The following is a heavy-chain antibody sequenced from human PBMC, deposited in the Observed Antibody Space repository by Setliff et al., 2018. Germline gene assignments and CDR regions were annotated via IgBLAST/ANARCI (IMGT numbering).Heavy chain of an antibody. CDR1: GGTFSSYA. CDR3: AGEALQRAGLYFFDI. J-gene: IGHJ4*02. Sequence: SVKVSCKASGGTFSSYAISWVRQAPGRGLEWMGGIIPIFGTANYAQKFQGRVTITTDESTSTAYMELSSLRSEDTAVYYCAGEALQRAGLYFFDIWGQGMLVTVSS. V-gene: IGHV1-69*05. CDR2: IIPIFGTA. D-gene: IGHD3-10*01.